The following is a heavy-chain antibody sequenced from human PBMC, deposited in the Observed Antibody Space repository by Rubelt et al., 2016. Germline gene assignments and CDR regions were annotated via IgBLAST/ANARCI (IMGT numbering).Heavy chain of an antibody. V-gene: IGHV3-23*01. Sequence: GKGLEWVSAISGSGGSTYYADSVKGRFTISRDNSKNTLYLQMNSLRAEDTAVYYCARVLGNWNYFDYWGQGTLVTVSS. D-gene: IGHD1-1*01. CDR3: ARVLGNWNYFDY. CDR2: ISGSGGST. J-gene: IGHJ4*02.